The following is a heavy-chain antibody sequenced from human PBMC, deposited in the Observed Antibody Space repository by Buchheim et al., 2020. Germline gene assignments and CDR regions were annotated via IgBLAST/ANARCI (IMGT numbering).Heavy chain of an antibody. V-gene: IGHV4-34*01. D-gene: IGHD3-16*01. J-gene: IGHJ4*02. CDR3: ARVDSVGGADY. CDR1: GGSFSGYY. CDR2: INHSGST. Sequence: QVQLQQWGAGLLKPSETLSLTCAVYGGSFSGYYWTWIRQPPEKGLEWIGEINHSGSTNYNPSLKSRVTISVDTSKKQFFLKLSSVTAADTAVYYCARVDSVGGADYWGQGAL.